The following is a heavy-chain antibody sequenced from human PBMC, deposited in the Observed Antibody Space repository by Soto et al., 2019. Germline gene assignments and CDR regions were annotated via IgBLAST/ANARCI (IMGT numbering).Heavy chain of an antibody. D-gene: IGHD6-19*01. CDR3: ARGRGLGYSSGWYDGYWFDP. V-gene: IGHV4-34*01. CDR1: GGSFSGYY. CDR2: INHSGST. Sequence: PSETLSLTCAVYGGSFSGYYWSWIRQPPGKGLEWIGEINHSGSTNYNPSLKSRVTISVDTSKNQFSLKLSSVTAADTAVYYCARGRGLGYSSGWYDGYWFDPWGQGTLVTVSS. J-gene: IGHJ5*02.